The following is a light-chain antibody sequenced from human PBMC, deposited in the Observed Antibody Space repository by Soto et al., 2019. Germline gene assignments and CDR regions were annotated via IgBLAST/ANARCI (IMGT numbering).Light chain of an antibody. CDR1: QSVSSN. V-gene: IGKV3-20*01. Sequence: VLPQSPGTLSLSPGERATLSFRASQSVSSNLAWYQQKPGQAPRLLIYGASTRATGIPARFSGSGSGTDFTLTISRLEPEDFAVYYCQQYGSSGTFGQGSKVAIK. CDR3: QQYGSSGT. CDR2: GAS. J-gene: IGKJ1*01.